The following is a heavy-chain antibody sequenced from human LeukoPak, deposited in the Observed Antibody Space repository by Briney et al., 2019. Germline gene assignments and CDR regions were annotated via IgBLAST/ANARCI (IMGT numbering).Heavy chain of an antibody. CDR1: GYSFTTYG. V-gene: IGHV1-18*01. D-gene: IGHD2-2*01. J-gene: IGHJ6*02. CDR2: ISAYDGKT. CDR3: AREAIIVPSGGMDL. Sequence: ASVKVSCKASGYSFTTYGISWVRQAPGQGLEWMAWISAYDGKTNYAQTFQGRVTMTTDTSTSTAYMELRGLRSDDTAVYYCAREAIIVPSGGMDLWGQGTTVTVSS.